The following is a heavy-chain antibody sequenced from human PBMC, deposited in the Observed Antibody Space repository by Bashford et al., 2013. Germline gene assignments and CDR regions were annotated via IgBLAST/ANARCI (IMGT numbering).Heavy chain of an antibody. CDR3: AISRYGDYPFDY. D-gene: IGHD4-17*01. CDR2: MNPIFGIT. Sequence: SVKVSCKASGYTFTSYDINWVRQATGQGLEWMGWMNPIFGITNYAQRFQGRVTITADESASTAYMELSSLRSEDTAMYYCAISRYGDYPFDYWGPGTLVTVSS. V-gene: IGHV1-69*13. J-gene: IGHJ4*02. CDR1: GYTFTSYD.